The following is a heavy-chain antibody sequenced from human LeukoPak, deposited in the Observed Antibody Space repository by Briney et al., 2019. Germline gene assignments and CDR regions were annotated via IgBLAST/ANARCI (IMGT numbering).Heavy chain of an antibody. J-gene: IGHJ5*02. D-gene: IGHD3-3*01. Sequence: GGSLRLSCAASGFTFSSYWMAWVRQAPGKGLEWVANINEDGSERNYVDSVKGRFTISRDNAKKSVYLQMNSLRGDDTAVYYCARGRPITVSGVVTLPWGQGTLVTVSS. CDR3: ARGRPITVSGVVTLP. V-gene: IGHV3-7*01. CDR2: INEDGSER. CDR1: GFTFSSYW.